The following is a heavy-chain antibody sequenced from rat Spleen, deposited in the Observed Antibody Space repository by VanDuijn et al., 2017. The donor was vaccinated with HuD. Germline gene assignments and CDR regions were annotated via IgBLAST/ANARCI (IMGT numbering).Heavy chain of an antibody. CDR2: ISSDGTTT. CDR1: GFTFSDYY. CDR3: ATGSSFAY. J-gene: IGHJ3*01. V-gene: IGHV5-20*01. Sequence: EVQLVESGGGLVEPGGSLKLSCAASGFTFSDYYMTWVRQTPAKGLEWVASISSDGTTTYYRDSVKGRFTISRDNAKSSLYLQMNSLKSEDTATYYCATGSSFAYWGQGTLVTVSS.